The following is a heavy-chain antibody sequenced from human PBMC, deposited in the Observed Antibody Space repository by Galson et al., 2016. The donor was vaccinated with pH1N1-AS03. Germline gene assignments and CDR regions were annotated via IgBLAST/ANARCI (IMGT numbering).Heavy chain of an antibody. V-gene: IGHV5-51*01. J-gene: IGHJ3*02. Sequence: QSGAEVKKPGESLKISCQASGYIFSSYWIGWVRQRPGKGLEWMGIIWPADSDTKYSPSFQGQVTISVDTSLNTAYLQWSSLEASDTAMYFSARQKYCSGGSCFLYYDAFDMWGQGTLVTVSS. CDR3: ARQKYCSGGSCFLYYDAFDM. CDR1: GYIFSSYW. CDR2: IWPADSDT. D-gene: IGHD2-15*01.